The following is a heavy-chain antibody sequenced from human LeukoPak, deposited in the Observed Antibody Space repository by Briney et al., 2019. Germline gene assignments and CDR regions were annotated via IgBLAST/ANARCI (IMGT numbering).Heavy chain of an antibody. CDR3: ARDVNYYYYMDV. Sequence: PGGSLRLSCAASGFTFSSYEMNWVRQAPGKGLEWVANIKQDGSEKYYVDSVKGRFTISRDNAKNSLYLQMNRLRAEDTAVYYCARDVNYYYYMDVWGEGTTVTVSS. CDR1: GFTFSSYE. V-gene: IGHV3-7*01. CDR2: IKQDGSEK. J-gene: IGHJ6*03.